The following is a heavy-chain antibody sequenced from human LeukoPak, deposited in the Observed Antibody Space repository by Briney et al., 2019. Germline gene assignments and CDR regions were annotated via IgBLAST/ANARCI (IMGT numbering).Heavy chain of an antibody. CDR2: INPNSGGT. Sequence: SDNVSGKASGYTFTGYYMQRVRPAPPRGHVWMGWINPNSGGTNYAQKFQGSVTMTRDTTTSTAYMLLSRLRSDDTAVYYCARVSSIAASFDYWGQGTLVTVSS. CDR1: GYTFTGYY. D-gene: IGHD6-6*01. J-gene: IGHJ4*02. V-gene: IGHV1-2*02. CDR3: ARVSSIAASFDY.